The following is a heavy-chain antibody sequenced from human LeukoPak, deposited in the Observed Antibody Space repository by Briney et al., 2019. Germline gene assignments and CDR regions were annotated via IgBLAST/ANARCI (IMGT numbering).Heavy chain of an antibody. J-gene: IGHJ4*02. CDR3: ARTRFVGPYADYSY. D-gene: IGHD2-15*01. V-gene: IGHV4-39*01. CDR2: VSYSGNT. CDR1: GDSISSNIYY. Sequence: KPSETLSLTCAVSGDSISSNIYYWGWIRKPPWRGLEWIGSVSYSGNTYYSPSLKSRVTISVGTSNNQASLRLRSVTAADTAVYYCARTRFVGPYADYSYWDQGNLVTVSS.